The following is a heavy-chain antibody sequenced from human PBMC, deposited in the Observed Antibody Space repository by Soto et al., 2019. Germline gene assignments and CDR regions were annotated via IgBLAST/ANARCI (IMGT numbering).Heavy chain of an antibody. CDR2: LSGRGGST. CDR3: ARRLPHDYGFDY. Sequence: HPWGSLRLSCAASGFTFGNYAMSWVRQAPRKGLEWVSTLSGRGGSTFYADSVKGRFTISRDNSKNTLYLQLNSLRAEDTAIYYCARRLPHDYGFDYWGHGTLVTVSS. V-gene: IGHV3-23*01. CDR1: GFTFGNYA. J-gene: IGHJ4*01. D-gene: IGHD4-17*01.